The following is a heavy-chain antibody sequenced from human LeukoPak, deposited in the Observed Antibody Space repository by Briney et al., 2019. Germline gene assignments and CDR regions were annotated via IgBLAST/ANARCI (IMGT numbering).Heavy chain of an antibody. CDR3: VKDRFSTSPSYFDY. CDR2: IGGTGDTT. Sequence: GGSLRLSCAAAGFTFSRSAMSWVRQAPGKGLEWVSCIGGTGDTTYYADSVKGRFIISRDNSKNTLFLQMNSLRAEDTAVYYCVKDRFSTSPSYFDYWGQGTLVAVSS. J-gene: IGHJ4*02. CDR1: GFTFSRSA. D-gene: IGHD2-2*01. V-gene: IGHV3-23*01.